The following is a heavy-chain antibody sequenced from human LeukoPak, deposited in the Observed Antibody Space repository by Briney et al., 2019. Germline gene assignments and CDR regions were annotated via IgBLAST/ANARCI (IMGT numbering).Heavy chain of an antibody. Sequence: KPSQTLSLTCTVSGGSISSGGYYWSWIRQHPGKGLEWIGYIYYSGSTYYNPSLKSRVTISVDTSKNQFSLKLSSVPAADTAVYYCARTLPLSSSWFSNWFDPWGQGTLVTVSS. J-gene: IGHJ5*02. CDR1: GGSISSGGYY. D-gene: IGHD6-13*01. V-gene: IGHV4-31*03. CDR3: ARTLPLSSSWFSNWFDP. CDR2: IYYSGST.